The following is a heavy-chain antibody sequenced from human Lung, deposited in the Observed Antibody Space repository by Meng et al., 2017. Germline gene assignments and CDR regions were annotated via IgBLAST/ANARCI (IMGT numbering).Heavy chain of an antibody. J-gene: IGHJ4*02. CDR3: ARGPTTMAHDFDY. CDR2: INHSGST. D-gene: IGHD4-11*01. V-gene: IGHV4-34*01. Sequence: HVHPQQWGAGLLNPSETLSLTCVVSGGSFSDYYWSWIRQPPGKGLEWIGEINHSGSTNYNPSLESRATISVDTSQNNLSLKLSSVTAADSAVYYCARGPTTMAHDFDYWGQGTLVTVSS. CDR1: GGSFSDYY.